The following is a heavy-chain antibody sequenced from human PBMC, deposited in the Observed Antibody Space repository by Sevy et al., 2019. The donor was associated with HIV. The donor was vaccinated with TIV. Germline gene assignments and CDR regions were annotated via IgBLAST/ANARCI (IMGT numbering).Heavy chain of an antibody. CDR2: ISSSGSTI. D-gene: IGHD2-15*01. Sequence: GGSLRLSCAASGFTFSDYYVSWIRQAPGKGLEWVSYISSSGSTIYYADSVKGRFTISRDNAKNSLYLQMNSLRAEDTAVYYCARVERGYCSGGSCYSMGYYGMDVWGQGTTVTVSS. V-gene: IGHV3-11*01. CDR3: ARVERGYCSGGSCYSMGYYGMDV. CDR1: GFTFSDYY. J-gene: IGHJ6*02.